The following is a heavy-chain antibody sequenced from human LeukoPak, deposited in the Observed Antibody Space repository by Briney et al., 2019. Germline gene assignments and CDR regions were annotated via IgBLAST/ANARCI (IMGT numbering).Heavy chain of an antibody. J-gene: IGHJ3*02. CDR3: ARLPSGWYNAFHI. CDR1: GYSFTSYW. Sequence: GESLKISCKGSGYSFTSYWIGWGRQMPGKGLEWMGIIYPGDPDTRYSPSFQGQVTISADKSISTAYLQWSSLKASDTAMYYCARLPSGWYNAFHIWGQGTMVTVSS. D-gene: IGHD6-19*01. V-gene: IGHV5-51*01. CDR2: IYPGDPDT.